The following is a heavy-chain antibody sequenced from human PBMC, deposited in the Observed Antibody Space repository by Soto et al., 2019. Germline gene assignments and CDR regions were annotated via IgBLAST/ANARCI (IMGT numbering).Heavy chain of an antibody. CDR1: GYTLTGYY. CDR3: ARGALGDCSSTSCYVGGDYYYMDV. D-gene: IGHD2-2*01. J-gene: IGHJ6*03. CDR2: INPNSGGT. Sequence: GASVKVSCKASGYTLTGYYMHWVRQAPGQGLEWMGWINPNSGGTNYAQKFQGWVTMTRDTSIGTAYMELSRLRSDDTAVYYCARGALGDCSSTSCYVGGDYYYMDVWGKGTTVTVSS. V-gene: IGHV1-2*04.